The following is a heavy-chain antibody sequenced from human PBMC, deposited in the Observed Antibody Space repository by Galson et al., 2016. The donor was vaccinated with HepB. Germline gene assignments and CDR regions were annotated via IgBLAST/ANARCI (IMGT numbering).Heavy chain of an antibody. J-gene: IGHJ4*02. CDR1: GFPFSGYA. CDR2: ISGSGATT. Sequence: SLRLSCAASGFPFSGYAMSWVRQAPGKGLEWISSISGSGATTYYADSVKGRFTISRDNSMDMVYLQMNSLRVDDTAVYYCAKGSRGYTNYYFDYWGQGSLVTVSS. CDR3: AKGSRGYTNYYFDY. V-gene: IGHV3-23*01. D-gene: IGHD5-12*01.